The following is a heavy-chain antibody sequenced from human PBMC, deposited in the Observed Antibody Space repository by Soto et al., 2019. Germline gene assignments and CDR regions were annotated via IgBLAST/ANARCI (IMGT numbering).Heavy chain of an antibody. D-gene: IGHD3-9*01. Sequence: GGSLRLSCAASGFTFSSYSMNWVRQAPGKGLEWVSSISSSSSYIYYADSVKGRFTISRDNAKNSLYLQMNSLRAEDTAVYYCARDLGYDILTGYYYYYMDVWGKGTTVTVSS. CDR1: GFTFSSYS. CDR2: ISSSSSYI. V-gene: IGHV3-21*01. CDR3: ARDLGYDILTGYYYYYMDV. J-gene: IGHJ6*03.